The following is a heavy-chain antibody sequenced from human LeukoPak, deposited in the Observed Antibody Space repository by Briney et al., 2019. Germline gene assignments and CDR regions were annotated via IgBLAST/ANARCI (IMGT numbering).Heavy chain of an antibody. CDR3: ARLPKYSRPLDY. CDR2: MNPNSGNT. J-gene: IGHJ4*02. D-gene: IGHD6-6*01. V-gene: IGHV1-8*01. Sequence: ASVKVSCKASGYTFTSYDINWVRQATGQGLEWMGWMNPNSGNTAYAQKFQGRVTMSRVTSISTAYMELSSLRSEDTAVYYCARLPKYSRPLDYWGQGTLVTVSS. CDR1: GYTFTSYD.